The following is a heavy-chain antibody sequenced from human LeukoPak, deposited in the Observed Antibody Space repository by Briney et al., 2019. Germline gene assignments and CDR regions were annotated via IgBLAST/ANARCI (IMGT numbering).Heavy chain of an antibody. V-gene: IGHV4-30-4*01. CDR2: IYYSGNT. CDR1: GGSISSGAYY. Sequence: PSETLSLTCTVSGGSISSGAYYWSWIRQPPGKGLEWIGYIYYSGNTYYNPSLKSRLTISVDTSKNQFSLKLSSLTAADTAVYYCARESGKRAFNWFDPWGQGTLVTVSS. CDR3: ARESGKRAFNWFDP. J-gene: IGHJ5*02. D-gene: IGHD4-23*01.